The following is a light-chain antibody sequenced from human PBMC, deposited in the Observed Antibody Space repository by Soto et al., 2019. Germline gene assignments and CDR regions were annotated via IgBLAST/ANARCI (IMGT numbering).Light chain of an antibody. CDR3: QHYNSYSEA. CDR1: QGISNS. CDR2: GAS. Sequence: DIQMTQSQSAMSASVGDSVTITCRASQGISNSLAWFQQKPGKVPQRLIYGASSLQSGVPSRFSGSGSGTEFTLTISSLQPDDFATYYCQHYNSYSEAFGQGTKVDTK. V-gene: IGKV1-17*03. J-gene: IGKJ1*01.